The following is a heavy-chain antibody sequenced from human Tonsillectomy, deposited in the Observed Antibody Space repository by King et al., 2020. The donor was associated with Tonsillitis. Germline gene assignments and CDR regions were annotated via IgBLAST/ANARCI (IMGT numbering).Heavy chain of an antibody. Sequence: VQLVESGGGVVQPGGSLRLSCAASGFTFSSYGMHWVRQAPGKGLEWVAFIRDDGSNKYYGDSVKGRFAISRDKSKKTMYVQMNRLRAEDTAGYYCARVLGGVVAATKETYYYGMDVWGQGTTVTVSS. CDR1: GFTFSSYG. CDR3: ARVLGGVVAATKETYYYGMDV. J-gene: IGHJ6*02. D-gene: IGHD2-15*01. CDR2: IRDDGSNK. V-gene: IGHV3-30*02.